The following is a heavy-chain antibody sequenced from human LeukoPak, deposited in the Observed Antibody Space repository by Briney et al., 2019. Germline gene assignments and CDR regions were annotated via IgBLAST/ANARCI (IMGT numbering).Heavy chain of an antibody. V-gene: IGHV4-34*01. CDR3: ARGSDDYGDYYFFDY. Sequence: SETLSLTCAVYGGSFSDYYWNWIRQSPGKGLEWIGEINHTGTTNYNPSLKSPVTISVDTSKNQFSLNLRSVTAADTAVYYCARGSDDYGDYYFFDYWGQGTLVTVSS. J-gene: IGHJ4*02. D-gene: IGHD4-17*01. CDR1: GGSFSDYY. CDR2: INHTGTT.